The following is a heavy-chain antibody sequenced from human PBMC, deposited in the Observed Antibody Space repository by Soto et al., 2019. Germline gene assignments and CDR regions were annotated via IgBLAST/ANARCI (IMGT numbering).Heavy chain of an antibody. Sequence: GGSLIPSCAASAFTFSSCAMNWVRQAPGKGLEWVSTITGSGDNTYYSDSVQGLFTITRDNSHNTLYLLMNSMGDEVAALYFYAKSHHWWSLRRHYPGPGNLVTVSS. CDR3: AKSHHWWSLRRHY. CDR1: AFTFSSCA. CDR2: ITGSGDNT. V-gene: IGHV3-23*01. J-gene: IGHJ4*02. D-gene: IGHD3-16*01.